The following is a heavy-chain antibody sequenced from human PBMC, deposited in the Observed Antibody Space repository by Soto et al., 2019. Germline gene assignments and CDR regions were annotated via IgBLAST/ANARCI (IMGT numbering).Heavy chain of an antibody. CDR2: IYWDDDK. V-gene: IGHV2-5*02. J-gene: IGHJ4*02. CDR1: GFSLSSSGVG. CDR3: ACLVFDGITYDFDS. Sequence: QITLKESGPTLVKPTQTLTLTCTFTGFSLSSSGVGVGWIRQPPGKALEWLTFIYWDDDKRYSPSLKSRLTNNTDTSTNQVVLTLTNMDPVDTATYHCACLVFDGITYDFDSWSQGTLHTVST. D-gene: IGHD2-21*01.